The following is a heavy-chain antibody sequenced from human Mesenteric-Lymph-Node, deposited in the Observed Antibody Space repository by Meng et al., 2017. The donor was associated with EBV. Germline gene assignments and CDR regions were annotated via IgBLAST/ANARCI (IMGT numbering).Heavy chain of an antibody. CDR3: ARFDWLAHF. J-gene: IGHJ4*02. CDR1: GYTFNKYE. Sequence: QVQLVQSGSELRKPGASVKISCKASGYTFNKYEMNWIRQAPGQGLEWMGWINTNTGNPTYAQDFTGRFVFSVDTSVSTAYLQISSLESDDTAVYYCARFDWLAHFWGQGTLVTVSS. D-gene: IGHD3-9*01. CDR2: INTNTGNP. V-gene: IGHV7-4-1*02.